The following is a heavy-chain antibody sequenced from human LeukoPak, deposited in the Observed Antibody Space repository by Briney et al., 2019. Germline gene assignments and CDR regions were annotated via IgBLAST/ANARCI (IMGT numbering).Heavy chain of an antibody. D-gene: IGHD3-10*01. V-gene: IGHV4-30-4*07. CDR3: ARGTMVRGVIRADDAFDI. CDR1: GGSISSGGYS. CDR2: IYYSGST. Sequence: PSETLSLTCAVSGGSISSGGYSWSWIRQPPGKGLEWIGYIYYSGSTYYNPSLKSRVTISVDTSKNQFSLKLSSVTAADTAVYYCARGTMVRGVIRADDAFDIWGQGTMVTVSS. J-gene: IGHJ3*02.